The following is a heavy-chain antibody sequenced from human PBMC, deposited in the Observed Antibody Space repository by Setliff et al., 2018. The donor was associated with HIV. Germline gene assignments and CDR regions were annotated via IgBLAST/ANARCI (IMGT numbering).Heavy chain of an antibody. V-gene: IGHV1-69*10. CDR2: IIPMSGVP. J-gene: IGHJ1*01. Sequence: GASVKVSCKASGYSFTSYGVSWVRQAPGQGLEWMGGIIPMSGVPKYAQKFQGRVTITADKSTSTAYMELSSLRSEDTAVYYCARNPEMAATKEYFQHWGQGTLVTVSS. D-gene: IGHD2-15*01. CDR3: ARNPEMAATKEYFQH. CDR1: GYSFTSYG.